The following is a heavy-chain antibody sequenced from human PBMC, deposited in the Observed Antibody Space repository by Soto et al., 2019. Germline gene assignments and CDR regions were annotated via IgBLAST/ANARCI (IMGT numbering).Heavy chain of an antibody. D-gene: IGHD5-12*01. J-gene: IGHJ6*02. CDR1: GFIFRSYA. V-gene: IGHV3-30-3*01. Sequence: QVQLVESGGGVVQPGRSLRLSCAVSGFIFRSYAMHWVRQAPGKGLEWVAVASFDGSDTYSSDSVKGRFTFSRDNSKNMLYLQMNRLRAEDRAVYYCAGCPSGSSFYYYCIDVWGQGTTVTVSS. CDR2: ASFDGSDT. CDR3: AGCPSGSSFYYYCIDV.